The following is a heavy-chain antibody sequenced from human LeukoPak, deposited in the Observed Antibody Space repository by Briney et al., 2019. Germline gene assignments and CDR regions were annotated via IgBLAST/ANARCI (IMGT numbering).Heavy chain of an antibody. V-gene: IGHV3-48*04. D-gene: IGHD2-8*01. CDR2: ISSSSSTI. CDR3: ARAHGYCTNGVCYSYYFDY. J-gene: IGHJ4*02. Sequence: GGSLRLSCAASGFTFSSYSMNWVRQAPGKGLEWVSYISSSSSTIYYADSVKGRFTISRNNAKNSPYLQMNSLRAEDTAVYYCARAHGYCTNGVCYSYYFDYWGQGTLVTVSS. CDR1: GFTFSSYS.